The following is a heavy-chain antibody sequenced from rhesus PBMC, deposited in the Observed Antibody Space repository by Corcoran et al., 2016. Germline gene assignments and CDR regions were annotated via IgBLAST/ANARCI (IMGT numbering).Heavy chain of an antibody. D-gene: IGHD2-21*01. CDR1: GGSISSNY. CDR2: IRGRGYT. J-gene: IGHJ4*01. V-gene: IGHV4-160*01. Sequence: QVQLQQWGEGLVKPSETLSLTCAVYGGSISSNYWSWIRQPPGKGLEWIGRIRGRGYTDYNPSLKSRVTISTDTSKNQLSLKLSSVTTADTAVYYCARGRISGSRWGQGVLVTVSS. CDR3: ARGRISGSR.